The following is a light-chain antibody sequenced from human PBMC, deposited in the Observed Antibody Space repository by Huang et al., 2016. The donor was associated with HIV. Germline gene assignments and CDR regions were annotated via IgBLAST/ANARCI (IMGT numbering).Light chain of an antibody. CDR3: QQSYSIPPMYT. CDR2: GAS. Sequence: DIQMTQSPSSLSASVGDRVTITCRVSQSIITYLNWYQQKPGKAPKLLIYGASSLQSGVPSRFSGSGSGTDFTLTISSLQPEDFATYYCQQSYSIPPMYTFGQGTKLEIK. V-gene: IGKV1-39*01. J-gene: IGKJ2*01. CDR1: QSIITY.